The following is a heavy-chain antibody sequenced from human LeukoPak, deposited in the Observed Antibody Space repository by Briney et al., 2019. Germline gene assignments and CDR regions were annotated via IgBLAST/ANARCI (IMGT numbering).Heavy chain of an antibody. D-gene: IGHD4-17*01. CDR2: ISGSGSST. J-gene: IGHJ4*02. Sequence: GGSLRLSCAASGFTFTSHGMSWVRQAPGKGLEWVSAISGSGSSTYYADSVKGRFTISRDNSKNTLYLQMNSLRAEDTAVYYCAKMTTVTQRSLFGYWGQGTLVTVSS. CDR3: AKMTTVTQRSLFGY. CDR1: GFTFTSHG. V-gene: IGHV3-23*01.